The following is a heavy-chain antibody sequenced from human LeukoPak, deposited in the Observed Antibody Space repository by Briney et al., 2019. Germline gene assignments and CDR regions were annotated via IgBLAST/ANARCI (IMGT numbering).Heavy chain of an antibody. V-gene: IGHV4-59*12. Sequence: PSETLSLTCTVSGGSISSYYWSWIRQPPGKGLEWIGYIYYSGSTNYNPSLKSRVTISVDTSKNQFSLKLSSVTAADTAVYYCARALRNYEVLDYYYYYMDVWGKGTTVTVSS. CDR1: GGSISSYY. CDR2: IYYSGST. CDR3: ARALRNYEVLDYYYYYMDV. D-gene: IGHD4-11*01. J-gene: IGHJ6*03.